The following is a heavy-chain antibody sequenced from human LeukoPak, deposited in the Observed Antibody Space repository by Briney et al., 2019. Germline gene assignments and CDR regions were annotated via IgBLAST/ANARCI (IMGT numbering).Heavy chain of an antibody. CDR3: ARRLKRMLRGVIRGSSDYYSHYYMDV. Sequence: PSETLSLTCTVSGGSISSYYWSWIRQPPGKGLEWIGYIYYSGSTNYNPSLKSRVSISLDTSKNQFSLKLSSVTAADTAVYYCARRLKRMLRGVIRGSSDYYSHYYMDVWGKGTAVTISS. CDR1: GGSISSYY. CDR2: IYYSGST. D-gene: IGHD3-10*01. V-gene: IGHV4-59*12. J-gene: IGHJ6*03.